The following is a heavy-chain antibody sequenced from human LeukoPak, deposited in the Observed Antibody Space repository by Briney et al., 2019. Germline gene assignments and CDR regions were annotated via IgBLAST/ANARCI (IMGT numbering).Heavy chain of an antibody. D-gene: IGHD3-10*01. CDR2: INTDGRGT. J-gene: IGHJ4*02. CDR3: ASSGLGGDY. CDR1: GFTFSNYW. V-gene: IGHV3-74*01. Sequence: GRSLRLSCAASGFTFSNYWMHWVRQAPGKGLVWLSRINTDGRGTSYADSVKGRFTISRDNAKNTLYLQMNSLRAEDTAVYYCASSGLGGDYWGQGTLVTVSS.